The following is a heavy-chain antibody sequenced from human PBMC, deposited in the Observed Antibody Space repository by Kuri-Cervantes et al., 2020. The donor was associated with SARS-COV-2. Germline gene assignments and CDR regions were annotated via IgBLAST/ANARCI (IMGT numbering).Heavy chain of an antibody. CDR2: IYYSGST. V-gene: IGHV4-30-4*08. Sequence: SETLSLTCTVSGGSISSGSYYWSWIRQPPGKGLEWIGYIYYSGSTYYNPSLKSRVTISVDTSKNQFSLKLSSVTAADTAVYYCARVDNHSRYGNNWFDPWGQGTLVTVSS. J-gene: IGHJ5*02. D-gene: IGHD6-13*01. CDR1: GGSISSGSYY. CDR3: ARVDNHSRYGNNWFDP.